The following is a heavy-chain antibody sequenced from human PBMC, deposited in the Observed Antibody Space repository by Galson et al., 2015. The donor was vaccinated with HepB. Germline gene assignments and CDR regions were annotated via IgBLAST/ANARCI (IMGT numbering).Heavy chain of an antibody. Sequence: SLRLSCAASGFTFSSYAMSWVRQAPGKGLEWVSGTSGSGGSTYYADSVKGRFTISRDNSKNTLYLQMNSLRAEDTAVYYCAKEGAAQRYCSGGSCYPKVGVDYWGQGALVTVSS. D-gene: IGHD2-15*01. CDR2: TSGSGGST. CDR1: GFTFSSYA. CDR3: AKEGAAQRYCSGGSCYPKVGVDY. V-gene: IGHV3-23*01. J-gene: IGHJ4*02.